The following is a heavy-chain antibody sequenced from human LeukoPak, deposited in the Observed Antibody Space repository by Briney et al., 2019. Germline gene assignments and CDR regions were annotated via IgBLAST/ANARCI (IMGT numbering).Heavy chain of an antibody. CDR2: ISASGGST. J-gene: IGHJ6*02. V-gene: IGHV3-23*01. CDR1: GFTFTTYA. Sequence: GGSLRLSCAASGFTFTTYAMSWVRQAPGKGLEWVSAISASGGSTYYADSVKGRFTISRDNSKNTLYLQMNSLRAEDTAVYYCAKEGYYYYGMDVWGQGTTVTASS. CDR3: AKEGYYYYGMDV.